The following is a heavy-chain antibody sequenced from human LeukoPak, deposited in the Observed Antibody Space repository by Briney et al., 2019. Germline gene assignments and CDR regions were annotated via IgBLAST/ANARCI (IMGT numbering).Heavy chain of an antibody. CDR3: ARGTIAATY. CDR1: GGSINSYF. V-gene: IGHV4-4*07. D-gene: IGHD6-25*01. Sequence: SETLSLTCTVSGGSINSYFWSWIRQPAGKGLEWIGRIYYTGSTNYNPSLKSRVSMSVDTSKSQFSLNLNSVTAADTAIYYCARGTIAATYWGQGTLVTVSS. CDR2: IYYTGST. J-gene: IGHJ4*02.